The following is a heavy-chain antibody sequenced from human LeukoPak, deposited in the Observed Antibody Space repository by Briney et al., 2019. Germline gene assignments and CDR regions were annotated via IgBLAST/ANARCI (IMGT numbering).Heavy chain of an antibody. CDR1: GYTFTSYG. CDR3: ARDWEVAIHRPIDY. V-gene: IGHV1-18*01. CDR2: ISAYNGNT. Sequence: VASVKVSCKASGYTFTSYGISWVRQAPGQGLEWMGWISAYNGNTNYAQKLQGRVTMTTDTSTSTAYLELRSLTYDGTAVYYCARDWEVAIHRPIDYWGQGTLVTVSS. J-gene: IGHJ4*02. D-gene: IGHD5-12*01.